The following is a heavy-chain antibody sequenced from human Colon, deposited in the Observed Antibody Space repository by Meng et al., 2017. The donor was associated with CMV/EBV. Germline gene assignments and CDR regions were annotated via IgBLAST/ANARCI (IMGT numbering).Heavy chain of an antibody. CDR2: IYYSGST. J-gene: IGHJ3*02. CDR3: ARRKYSSGWYEAFDI. Sequence: GSLRLSCTVSGGSISSYYWSWIRQPPGKGLEWIGYIYYSGSTNYNPSLKSRVTISVDTSKNQFSLKLSSVTAADTAVYYCARRKYSSGWYEAFDIWGQGTMVTVSS. V-gene: IGHV4-59*01. D-gene: IGHD6-19*01. CDR1: GGSISSYY.